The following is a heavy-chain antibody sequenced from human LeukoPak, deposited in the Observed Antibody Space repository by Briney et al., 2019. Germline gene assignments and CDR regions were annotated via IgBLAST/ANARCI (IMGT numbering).Heavy chain of an antibody. D-gene: IGHD1-26*01. V-gene: IGHV3-23*01. CDR3: TTYSRSLDY. J-gene: IGHJ4*02. CDR2: ITGGGGST. CDR1: VFTLSNHS. Sequence: GGSLSLSCAACVFTLSNHSMSWVRQAPAKGLGWVSTITGGGGSTYYADSVKDRLTISREDIKNTLYLQMSSLRDEDTAVYYCTTYSRSLDYWGQGTLVTVSS.